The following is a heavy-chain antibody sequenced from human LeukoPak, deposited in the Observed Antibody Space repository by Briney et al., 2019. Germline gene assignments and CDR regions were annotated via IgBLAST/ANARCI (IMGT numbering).Heavy chain of an antibody. Sequence: GGSLRLFCAASGITFSSYAMSWVRQAPGKGLEWVSAISGRGANTYYADSVKGRFTISRDNSKNTLYLQMNSLRAEDTALYYCAKGALTMVRGDWFDPWGQGTLVTVSS. CDR3: AKGALTMVRGDWFDP. D-gene: IGHD3-10*01. V-gene: IGHV3-23*01. CDR2: ISGRGANT. J-gene: IGHJ5*02. CDR1: GITFSSYA.